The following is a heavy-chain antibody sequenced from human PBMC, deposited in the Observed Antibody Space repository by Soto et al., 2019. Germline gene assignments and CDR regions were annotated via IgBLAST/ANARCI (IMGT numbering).Heavy chain of an antibody. V-gene: IGHV3-30*02. CDR3: VKDPPPVTAGWFDP. CDR1: GFTFSGNG. Sequence: GGSLRLSCAASGFTFSGNGMHWVRQAPGKGLEWVAFIGDDGRNSDYRDSVKGRFTVSRDNSRNTLYLEMNSLRAEDTAVYHCVKDPPPVTAGWFDPWGQATLVTVSS. J-gene: IGHJ5*02. CDR2: IGDDGRNS. D-gene: IGHD2-21*02.